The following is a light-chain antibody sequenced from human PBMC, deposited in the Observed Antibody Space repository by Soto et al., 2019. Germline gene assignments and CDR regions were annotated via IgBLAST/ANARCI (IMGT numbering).Light chain of an antibody. J-gene: IGKJ2*01. CDR2: RAS. Sequence: EIVLTQFPATLSVSPGERATLFCRASQSVGNSLAWYQQKPGQAPRLLFYRASTSATGIAARFSGSGSGTEFTLTISSLQSEDFAVYYGEHYKNWYTFGQGTKLEIK. CDR3: EHYKNWYT. V-gene: IGKV3-15*01. CDR1: QSVGNS.